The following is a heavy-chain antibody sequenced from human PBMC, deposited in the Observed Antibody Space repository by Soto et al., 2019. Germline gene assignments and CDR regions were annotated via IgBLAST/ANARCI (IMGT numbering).Heavy chain of an antibody. D-gene: IGHD3-16*02. Sequence: SSETLSLTCTVSGGSISSYYWSGIRQPPGKGLEWIGYIYYSGSTNYNPSLKSRVTISVDTSKNQFSLKLSSVTAADTAVYYCASQNYIWGSYRYGALSFDYWGQGTLVTVSS. CDR2: IYYSGST. CDR1: GGSISSYY. CDR3: ASQNYIWGSYRYGALSFDY. J-gene: IGHJ4*02. V-gene: IGHV4-59*08.